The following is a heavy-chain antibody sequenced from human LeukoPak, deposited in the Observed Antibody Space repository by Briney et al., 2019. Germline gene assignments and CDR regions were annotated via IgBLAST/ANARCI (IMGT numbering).Heavy chain of an antibody. D-gene: IGHD5-24*01. V-gene: IGHV1-2*02. CDR3: ARDYGDGYNFALY. Sequence: ASVKVSCKASGYTFTGYYMHWVRQAPGQGLEWMGWINPNSGGTNYAQKFQGRVTMTRDTCISTAYMELSRLRSDDTAVYYCARDYGDGYNFALYWGQGTLVTVSS. CDR1: GYTFTGYY. J-gene: IGHJ4*02. CDR2: INPNSGGT.